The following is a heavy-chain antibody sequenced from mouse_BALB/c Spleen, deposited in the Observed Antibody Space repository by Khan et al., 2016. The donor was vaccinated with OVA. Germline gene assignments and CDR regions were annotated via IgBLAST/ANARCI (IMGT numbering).Heavy chain of an antibody. D-gene: IGHD2-10*02. J-gene: IGHJ2*01. Sequence: EVQLQESGPELEKPGASVKISCKASGYSFTGYNMNWVKQSNGKSLEWIGNIDPYYGGATYNQKFKGKATLTVDKSSSTAYMQLKSLTSEDSAGYYCTRGYGNYVRDYFDYWGQGTTLTVSS. CDR3: TRGYGNYVRDYFDY. CDR1: GYSFTGYN. CDR2: IDPYYGGA. V-gene: IGHV1-39*01.